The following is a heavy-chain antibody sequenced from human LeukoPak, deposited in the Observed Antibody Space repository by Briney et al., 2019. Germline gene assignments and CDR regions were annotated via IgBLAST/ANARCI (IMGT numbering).Heavy chain of an antibody. J-gene: IGHJ1*01. CDR2: ISANNGNT. CDR1: GYTFTSYG. CDR3: AREALTVADTRYFRH. D-gene: IGHD6-19*01. Sequence: GASVKVSCKASGYTFTSYGISWVRQAPGQGLEWMGWISANNGNTNYAQKIQGRVTMTTDTSTSTAYMELRSLTSDDTAVYYCAREALTVADTRYFRHWGQGTLVTTSS. V-gene: IGHV1-18*01.